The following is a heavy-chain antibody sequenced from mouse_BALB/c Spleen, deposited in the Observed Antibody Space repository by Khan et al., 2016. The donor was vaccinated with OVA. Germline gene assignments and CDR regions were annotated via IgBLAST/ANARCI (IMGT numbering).Heavy chain of an antibody. Sequence: EVKLVESGGDLVKPGGSLKLSCAASGFTFSTYGMSWVRQTPDKRLEWVATISSGGSYTYYPDNVKGRFTISRDNAKNTLYLQMSSLKSADTAMYYCARLAYYYNSEGFAYWGQGTLVTVSA. CDR1: GFTFSTYG. V-gene: IGHV5-6*01. CDR2: ISSGGSYT. D-gene: IGHD1-1*01. J-gene: IGHJ3*01. CDR3: ARLAYYYNSEGFAY.